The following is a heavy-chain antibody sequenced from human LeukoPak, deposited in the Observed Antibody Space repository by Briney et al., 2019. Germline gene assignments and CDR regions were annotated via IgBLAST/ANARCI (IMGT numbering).Heavy chain of an antibody. CDR1: GFTFSSYA. J-gene: IGHJ4*02. Sequence: PGRSLRLSCAASGFTFSSYAMHWVRQAPGKGLEWVAVISYDGSNKYYADSVKGRFTISRDNSKNTLYLQMNSLRAEDTAVYYCAREETKAYTDWGQGTLVTVSS. CDR2: ISYDGSNK. D-gene: IGHD3-16*01. CDR3: AREETKAYTD. V-gene: IGHV3-30-3*01.